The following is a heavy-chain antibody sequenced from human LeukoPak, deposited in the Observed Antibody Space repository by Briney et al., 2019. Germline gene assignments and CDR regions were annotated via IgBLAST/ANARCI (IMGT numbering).Heavy chain of an antibody. CDR1: GFTFSSYG. Sequence: GGSLRLSCAASGFTFSSYGMHWVRQAPGKGLEWVAVISYDGSNKYYADSVKGRFTISRDDSKNTLHLQMNSLRAEDTAVYYCARDVSYYDSSGYYYVWGQGTLVTVSS. D-gene: IGHD3-22*01. CDR3: ARDVSYYDSSGYYYV. V-gene: IGHV3-30*03. CDR2: ISYDGSNK. J-gene: IGHJ4*02.